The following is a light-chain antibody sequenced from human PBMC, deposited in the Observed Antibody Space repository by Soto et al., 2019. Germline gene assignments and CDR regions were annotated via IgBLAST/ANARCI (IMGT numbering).Light chain of an antibody. V-gene: IGKV3-20*01. CDR1: QNVVTN. CDR2: GAF. CDR3: QQCGGAPDT. Sequence: EILMTQSPATLSVSPGEGATLSCRASQNVVTNLAWYQQKPGQAPRLLIYGAFSRATGIPDRISGGGSGTDFTLTISRLEPEDSAVYYCQQCGGAPDTFGQGTRLEIK. J-gene: IGKJ5*01.